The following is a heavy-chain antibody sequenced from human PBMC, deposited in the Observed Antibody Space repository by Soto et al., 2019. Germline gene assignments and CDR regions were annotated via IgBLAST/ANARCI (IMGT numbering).Heavy chain of an antibody. V-gene: IGHV1-8*01. D-gene: IGHD3-16*01. CDR3: ARAARGGGWFDP. CDR1: GYTFTSYD. Sequence: QVQLVQSGAEVKKPGASVKVSCKASGYTFTSYDINWVRQATGQGLEWMGWMNPNSGNTGYAQKFQGRVSMTRKTSTSTAYMQLSSLRSEDTAVYYCARAARGGGWFDPWGQGTLVTVSS. J-gene: IGHJ5*01. CDR2: MNPNSGNT.